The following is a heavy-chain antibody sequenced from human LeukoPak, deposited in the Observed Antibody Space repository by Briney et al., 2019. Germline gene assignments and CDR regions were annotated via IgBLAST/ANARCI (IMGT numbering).Heavy chain of an antibody. CDR1: GVSISSYY. D-gene: IGHD6-19*01. Sequence: SETLSLTCTVSGVSISSYYWSWIRQPPGKGLEWIGYIYYSGSTNYNPSLKSRVTISVDTSKNQFSLKLSSVTAADTAVYYCATASTFSIAVAGTRGFDYWGQGTLVTVSS. CDR3: ATASTFSIAVAGTRGFDY. V-gene: IGHV4-59*01. J-gene: IGHJ4*02. CDR2: IYYSGST.